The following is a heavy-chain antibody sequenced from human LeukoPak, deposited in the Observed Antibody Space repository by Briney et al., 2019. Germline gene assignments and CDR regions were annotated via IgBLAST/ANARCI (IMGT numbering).Heavy chain of an antibody. CDR2: ISSSSSYI. V-gene: IGHV3-21*01. J-gene: IGHJ4*02. CDR3: ATQPYDSSGYYPY. Sequence: PGGSLRLSCAASGFTFSSYSMNGVRQAPGKGLEWVSSISSSSSYIYYADSVKGRFTISRDNAKNSLYLQMNSLRAEDTAVYYCATQPYDSSGYYPYWGQGTLVTVSS. D-gene: IGHD3-22*01. CDR1: GFTFSSYS.